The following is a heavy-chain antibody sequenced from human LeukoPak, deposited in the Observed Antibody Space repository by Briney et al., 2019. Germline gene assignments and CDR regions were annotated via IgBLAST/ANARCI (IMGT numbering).Heavy chain of an antibody. Sequence: GGSLRLSCAASAFTFSSYSMNWVRQAPGKGLEWVSSISSRSSYIYYADSVKGRFTISRDNAKNSLYLQMNSLRDEDTAVYYCARDRGIQQLMPFDYWGQGTLVTVSS. CDR2: ISSRSSYI. J-gene: IGHJ4*02. CDR1: AFTFSSYS. V-gene: IGHV3-21*01. CDR3: ARDRGIQQLMPFDY. D-gene: IGHD5-18*01.